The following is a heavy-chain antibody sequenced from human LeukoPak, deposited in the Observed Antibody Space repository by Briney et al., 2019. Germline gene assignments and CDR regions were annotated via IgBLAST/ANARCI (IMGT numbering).Heavy chain of an antibody. CDR2: IYSGGST. CDR3: ASSYSSSSGPYDY. D-gene: IGHD6-6*01. V-gene: IGHV3-53*01. J-gene: IGHJ4*02. CDR1: GFTVSSNY. Sequence: PGGSLRLSCAASGFTVSSNYMSWVRQAPGKGLEWVSVIYSGGSTYYADSVKGRFTISRDNSKNTLYLQINSLRAEDTAVYYCASSYSSSSGPYDYWGQGTLVTVSS.